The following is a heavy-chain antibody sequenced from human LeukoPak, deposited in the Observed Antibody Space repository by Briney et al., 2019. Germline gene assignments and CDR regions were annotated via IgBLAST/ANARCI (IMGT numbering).Heavy chain of an antibody. CDR1: GYTFTSYG. Sequence: ASVKVSCKASGYTFTSYGISWVRQAPGQGLEWMGWISAYNGNTNYAQKLQGRVTITADKSTSTAYMELSSLRSEDTAVYYCATDFWSGYYTSPFDYWGQGTLVTVSS. CDR2: ISAYNGNT. J-gene: IGHJ4*02. D-gene: IGHD3-3*01. V-gene: IGHV1-18*01. CDR3: ATDFWSGYYTSPFDY.